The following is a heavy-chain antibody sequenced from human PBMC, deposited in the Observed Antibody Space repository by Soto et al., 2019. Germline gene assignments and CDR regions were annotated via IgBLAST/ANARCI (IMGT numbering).Heavy chain of an antibody. CDR1: GGSISSYY. V-gene: IGHV4-59*01. CDR3: ARGEEAALGPFS. J-gene: IGHJ5*02. D-gene: IGHD6-13*01. Sequence: SETLSLTCTVSGGSISSYYWSWIRQPPGKGLEWIGYIYYSGSTNYNPSLKSRVTISVDTSKNQFSLKLSSVTAADTAVYYCARGEEAALGPFSWGQGTLVTVSS. CDR2: IYYSGST.